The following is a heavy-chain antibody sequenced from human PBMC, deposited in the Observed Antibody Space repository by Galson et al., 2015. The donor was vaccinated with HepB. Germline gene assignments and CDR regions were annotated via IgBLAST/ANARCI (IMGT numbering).Heavy chain of an antibody. CDR2: ISGSGGST. V-gene: IGHV3-23*01. CDR1: GFTFSSYA. J-gene: IGHJ6*02. D-gene: IGHD1-1*01. Sequence: SLRLSCAASGFTFSSYAMSWVRQAPGKGLEWVPAISGSGGSTYYADSVKGRFTISRDNSKNTLYLQMNSLRAEDTAVYYCAKSVQPGGPVYYYYYYGMDVWGQGTTVTVSS. CDR3: AKSVQPGGPVYYYYYYGMDV.